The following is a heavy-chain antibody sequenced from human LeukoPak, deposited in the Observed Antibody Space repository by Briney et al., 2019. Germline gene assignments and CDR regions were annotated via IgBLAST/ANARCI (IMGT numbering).Heavy chain of an antibody. CDR3: ARGRSIPLLRGVAMSDGFDI. CDR2: TDTSGKYI. Sequence: GGSLRLSCAASGFPFSNYGMNWVRQAPGKGLEWVSFTDTSGKYIYYGDSVKGRFTISRDNAKNLLFLQMNGLRAEDTAVYYCARGRSIPLLRGVAMSDGFDIWGQGAMVAVSS. D-gene: IGHD3-10*01. CDR1: GFPFSNYG. J-gene: IGHJ3*02. V-gene: IGHV3-21*06.